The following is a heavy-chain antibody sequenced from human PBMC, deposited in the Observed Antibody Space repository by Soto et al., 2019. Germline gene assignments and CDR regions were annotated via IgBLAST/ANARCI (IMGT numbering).Heavy chain of an antibody. V-gene: IGHV3-23*01. CDR3: AKVFIAAAGTGYPFDY. Sequence: GGSLRLSCAASGFPFSSYVMSWVRQAPGKGLEWVSAISGSGGSTYYADSVKGRFTISRDNSKNTLYLQMNSLRAEDTAVYYCAKVFIAAAGTGYPFDYWGQGTLVTVSS. D-gene: IGHD6-13*01. J-gene: IGHJ4*02. CDR2: ISGSGGST. CDR1: GFPFSSYV.